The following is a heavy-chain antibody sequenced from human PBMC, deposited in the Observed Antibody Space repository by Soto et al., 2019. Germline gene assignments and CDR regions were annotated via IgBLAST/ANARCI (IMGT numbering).Heavy chain of an antibody. CDR2: INHSGST. CDR3: ARGQVNQLLSASWVSQTFDY. D-gene: IGHD2-2*01. J-gene: IGHJ4*02. V-gene: IGHV4-34*01. Sequence: QVQLQQWGAGLLKPSETLSLTCAVYGGSFSGYYWSWIRQPPGKGLEWIGEINHSGSTNYNPSLKSRVTISVGTSKNQFSLKLSSVTAADTAVYYCARGQVNQLLSASWVSQTFDYWGQGTLVTVSS. CDR1: GGSFSGYY.